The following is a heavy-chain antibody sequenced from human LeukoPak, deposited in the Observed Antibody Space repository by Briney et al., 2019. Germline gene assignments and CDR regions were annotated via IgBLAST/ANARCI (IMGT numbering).Heavy chain of an antibody. J-gene: IGHJ3*02. V-gene: IGHV4-39*07. CDR3: ARVLFTEEDAFDI. Sequence: SETLSLSCIISGGSISSSTYYWGWIRQSPGKGLEWIGTIYYNGNTYYNPSLQSRVTISVDTSKNQFSLKLSSMTAADTAVYYCARVLFTEEDAFDIWGQGTMVTVSS. CDR1: GGSISSSTYY. CDR2: IYYNGNT.